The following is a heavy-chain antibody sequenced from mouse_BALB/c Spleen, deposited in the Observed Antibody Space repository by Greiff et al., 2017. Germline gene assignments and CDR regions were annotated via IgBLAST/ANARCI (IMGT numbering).Heavy chain of an antibody. CDR3: ARDYYGSSLYWYFDV. CDR1: GFNIKDYY. D-gene: IGHD1-1*01. V-gene: IGHV14-1*02. Sequence: EVKLQESGAELVRPGALVKLSCKASGFNIKDYYMHWVKQRPEQGLEWIGWIDPENGNTIYDPKFQGKASITADTSSNTAYLQLSSLTSEDTAVYYCARDYYGSSLYWYFDVWGAGTTVTVSS. J-gene: IGHJ1*01. CDR2: IDPENGNT.